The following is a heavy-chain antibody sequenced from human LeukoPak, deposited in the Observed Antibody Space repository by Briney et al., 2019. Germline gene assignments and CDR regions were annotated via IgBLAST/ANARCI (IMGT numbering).Heavy chain of an antibody. V-gene: IGHV3-23*01. CDR2: ISGSGGST. CDR1: GFTFSSYA. D-gene: IGHD1-26*01. J-gene: IGHJ4*02. CDR3: AKACRDRGSYSHRRSLSPFVDY. Sequence: GGSLRLSCAASGFTFSSYAMSWVRQAPGKGLEWVSAISGSGGSTYYADSVKGRFTISRDNSKNTLYQQMNSLRAEDTAVYYCAKACRDRGSYSHRRSLSPFVDYWGQGTLVTVSS.